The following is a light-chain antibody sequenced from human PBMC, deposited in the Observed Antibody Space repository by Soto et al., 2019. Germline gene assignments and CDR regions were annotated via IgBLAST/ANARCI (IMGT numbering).Light chain of an antibody. Sequence: EVMMTQFPATVSVTPGETVTLSCGASQSVRTNLAWYQQRPGQAPRLLIHYSSTRASDIPARFSGSGSGTNFTLAISSLQSEDFAVYYCQQYAYWPETFGQGTKVEIK. J-gene: IGKJ1*01. V-gene: IGKV3D-15*01. CDR1: QSVRTN. CDR3: QQYAYWPET. CDR2: YSS.